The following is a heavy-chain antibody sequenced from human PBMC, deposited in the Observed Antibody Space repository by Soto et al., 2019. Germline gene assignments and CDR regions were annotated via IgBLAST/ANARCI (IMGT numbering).Heavy chain of an antibody. CDR2: IIPIFGTA. CDR1: VGTFSSYA. D-gene: IGHD6-6*01. J-gene: IGHJ4*02. V-gene: IGHV1-69*06. Sequence: QVQLVQSGAEVKKPGSSVKVSCKASVGTFSSYAISWVRQAPGQGLEWMGGIIPIFGTANYAQKFQGRVTITADKSTSTAYMDLSSLRSEDTAVYYCARVRLFNRSSGGYFDYWGQGTLVTVSS. CDR3: ARVRLFNRSSGGYFDY.